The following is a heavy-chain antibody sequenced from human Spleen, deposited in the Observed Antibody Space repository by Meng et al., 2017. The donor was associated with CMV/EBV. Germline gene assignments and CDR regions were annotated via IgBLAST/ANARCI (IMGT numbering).Heavy chain of an antibody. J-gene: IGHJ4*02. CDR2: VSYDGSYK. D-gene: IGHD6-13*01. V-gene: IGHV3-30*18. CDR1: FSFSNFY. CDR3: AKDRGGGSSWYEDYFDF. Sequence: FSFSNFYRHGVRQAPGKGLEWVAVVSYDGSYKSLSDSVKGRFTISRDNSKSTLYLQMNSLRSEDTAMYYCAKDRGGGSSWYEDYFDFWGQGTLVTVSS.